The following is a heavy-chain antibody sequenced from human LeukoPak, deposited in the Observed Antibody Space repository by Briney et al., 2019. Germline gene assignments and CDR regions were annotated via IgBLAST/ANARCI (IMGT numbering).Heavy chain of an antibody. Sequence: ASVKVPCKASGYTFTGYYMHWVRQAPGQGLEWMGWINPNSGGTNYAQKFQGRVTMTRDTSISTAYMELSRLRSDDTAVYYCAGDYGDSNYYYYGMDVWGQGTTVTVSS. CDR1: GYTFTGYY. V-gene: IGHV1-2*02. CDR2: INPNSGGT. J-gene: IGHJ6*02. D-gene: IGHD4-17*01. CDR3: AGDYGDSNYYYYGMDV.